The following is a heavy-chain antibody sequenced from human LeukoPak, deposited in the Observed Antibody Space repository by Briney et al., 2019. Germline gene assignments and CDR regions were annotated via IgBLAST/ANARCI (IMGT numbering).Heavy chain of an antibody. V-gene: IGHV4-59*12. Sequence: SETLSLSRTLSGGSTSMFYWRWIRQPPGKGLEWIGYIYYSGSTNYNPSLKSRVTISVDTSKNQVSLKLNSVTAADTAVYYCATDGMVRGPDAWFDSWGQGTLVPVSS. CDR3: ATDGMVRGPDAWFDS. CDR2: IYYSGST. J-gene: IGHJ5*01. CDR1: GGSTSMFY. D-gene: IGHD3-10*01.